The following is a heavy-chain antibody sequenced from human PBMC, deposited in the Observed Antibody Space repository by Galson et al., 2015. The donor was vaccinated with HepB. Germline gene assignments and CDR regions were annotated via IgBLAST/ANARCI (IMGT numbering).Heavy chain of an antibody. CDR1: GYSFTSYW. J-gene: IGHJ3*02. Sequence: QSGAEVKKPGESLKISCKGSGYSFTSYWIGWVRQMPGKGLEWMGIIYPGDSDTRYSPSFQGQVTISADKSISTAYLQWSSLKASDTAMYYCARQASFYDCSSTSCSHDAFDIWGQGTMVTVSS. D-gene: IGHD2-2*01. V-gene: IGHV5-51*01. CDR3: ARQASFYDCSSTSCSHDAFDI. CDR2: IYPGDSDT.